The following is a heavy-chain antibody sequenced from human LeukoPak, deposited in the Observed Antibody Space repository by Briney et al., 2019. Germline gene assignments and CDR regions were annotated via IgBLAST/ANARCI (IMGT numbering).Heavy chain of an antibody. Sequence: GGSLRLSCAASGFTFTSHAMSWVRQAPGRGLEWVSTLSTSGGSTFYADSVKDRFTISRDNSKNTLYLQMNSLRAEDTAVYYCVGYDPFDYWGQGTLVTVSS. CDR2: LSTSGGST. D-gene: IGHD3-22*01. CDR1: GFTFTSHA. V-gene: IGHV3-23*01. CDR3: VGYDPFDY. J-gene: IGHJ4*02.